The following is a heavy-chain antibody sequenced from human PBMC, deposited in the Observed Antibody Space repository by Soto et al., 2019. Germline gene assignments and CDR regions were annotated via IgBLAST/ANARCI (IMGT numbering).Heavy chain of an antibody. J-gene: IGHJ6*02. Sequence: GALRLSCAASGFTVSNNYMSWVRQAPGKGLEWVSVFDRGGSTYYADSVKGRFTISRDIPKNTLYLQMNSLRVEDTAVYYCARGKMYNYGLDVWGQGTTVTVSS. V-gene: IGHV3-53*05. CDR1: GFTVSNNY. CDR3: ARGKMYNYGLDV. CDR2: FDRGGST.